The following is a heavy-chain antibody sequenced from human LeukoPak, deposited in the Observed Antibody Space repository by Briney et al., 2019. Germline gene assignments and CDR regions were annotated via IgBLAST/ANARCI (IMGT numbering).Heavy chain of an antibody. CDR3: ASLRYCSGGSCYSGAFDI. Sequence: GEALKISCKGSGYSFTSYWIGWGRPMPGKGGGWRGIIYPGDSDTRYSPSFQGQVTISADKSISTAYLQWSSLKASDTAMYYCASLRYCSGGSCYSGAFDIWGQGTMVTVSS. J-gene: IGHJ3*02. D-gene: IGHD2-15*01. CDR2: IYPGDSDT. V-gene: IGHV5-51*01. CDR1: GYSFTSYW.